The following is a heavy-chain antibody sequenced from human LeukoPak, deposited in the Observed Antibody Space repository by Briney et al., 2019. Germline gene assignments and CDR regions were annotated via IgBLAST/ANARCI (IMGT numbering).Heavy chain of an antibody. CDR1: GGSISSYY. CDR3: ARVGYYYGSGLDY. J-gene: IGHJ4*02. CDR2: IYTNGST. V-gene: IGHV4-4*07. Sequence: SETLSLTCTVSGGSISSYYWGWIRQPAGKGLEWIGRIYTNGSTNYNPSLKSRVTMSVDTSKNQFSLKLSSVTAADTAVYYCARVGYYYGSGLDYWGQGTLVTVSS. D-gene: IGHD3-10*01.